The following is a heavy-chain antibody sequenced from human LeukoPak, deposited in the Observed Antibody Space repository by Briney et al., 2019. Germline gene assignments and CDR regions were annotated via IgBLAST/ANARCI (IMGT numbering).Heavy chain of an antibody. CDR2: MRYDGSNK. V-gene: IGHV3-30*02. J-gene: IGHJ4*02. CDR1: GFTFSSYG. CDR3: AKPRGSNYYGSGSYYLFDY. D-gene: IGHD3-10*01. Sequence: GGSLRLSCAASGFTFSSYGMHWVRQAPGKGLEWVAFMRYDGSNKYYADSVKGRFTISRDNSKNTLYLQLNSLRAEDTAVYYCAKPRGSNYYGSGSYYLFDYWGQGTLVTVSS.